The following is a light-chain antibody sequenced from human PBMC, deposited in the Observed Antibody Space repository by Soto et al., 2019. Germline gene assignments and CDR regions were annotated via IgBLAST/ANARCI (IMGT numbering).Light chain of an antibody. CDR3: SSYAGSNIPYV. Sequence: QSALTQPPSASGSPGQSVTISCTGTSSDVGGYNYVSWYQQHPGKAPKRMIYEVSKRPSGVPDRFSGSKSGNTASLTVSGLQAEDEADYYCSSYAGSNIPYVFGTVTKLTVL. V-gene: IGLV2-8*01. CDR1: SSDVGGYNY. CDR2: EVS. J-gene: IGLJ1*01.